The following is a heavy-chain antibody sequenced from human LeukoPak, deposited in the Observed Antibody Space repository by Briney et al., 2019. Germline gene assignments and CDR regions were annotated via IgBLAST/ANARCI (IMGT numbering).Heavy chain of an antibody. D-gene: IGHD2/OR15-2a*01. CDR3: ARWIGYFYYMDV. J-gene: IGHJ6*03. Sequence: PGGSLRLSCAASGFTFSDYYMSWIRQAPGKGLEWVSYISSSDSTIYYADSVKGRFTISRDNAKDSLYLQMNSLRAEDTAVYYCARWIGYFYYMDVWGKGTTVTISS. CDR2: ISSSDSTI. CDR1: GFTFSDYY. V-gene: IGHV3-11*04.